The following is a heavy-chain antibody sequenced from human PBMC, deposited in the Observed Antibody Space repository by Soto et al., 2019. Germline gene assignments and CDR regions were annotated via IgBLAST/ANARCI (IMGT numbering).Heavy chain of an antibody. Sequence: QVQLQQSGPGLVRPSETLSLSCSVSGASVSSYYWSWVRQPPGKGLEWIGYIYFIGAYNYNPSLKRRVTISVDTSTNQFSLKLTSVTAADTAVYYCARTPETRDWLDPWGQGTLVTVSS. CDR3: ARTPETRDWLDP. V-gene: IGHV4-59*02. CDR1: GASVSSYY. J-gene: IGHJ5*02. CDR2: IYFIGAY. D-gene: IGHD1-7*01.